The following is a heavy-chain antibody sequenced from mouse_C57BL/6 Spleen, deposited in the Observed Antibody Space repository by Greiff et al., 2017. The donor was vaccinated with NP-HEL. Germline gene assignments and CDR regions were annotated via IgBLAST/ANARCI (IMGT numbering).Heavy chain of an antibody. J-gene: IGHJ1*03. D-gene: IGHD1-1*01. Sequence: VQLQQSGAELVRPGASVTLSCKASGYTFTDYEMHWVKQTPVHGLEWIGAIDPETGGTAYNQKFKGKAILTADKSSSTAYMELRSLTSEDSAVYYCTRSSLRSWYFDGWGTGTTVTVSS. V-gene: IGHV1-15*01. CDR1: GYTFTDYE. CDR3: TRSSLRSWYFDG. CDR2: IDPETGGT.